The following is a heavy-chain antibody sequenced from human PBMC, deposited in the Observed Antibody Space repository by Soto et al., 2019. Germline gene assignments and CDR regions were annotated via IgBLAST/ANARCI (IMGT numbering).Heavy chain of an antibody. CDR1: GGTFSSYA. CDR2: VIPIFGTA. Sequence: QVQLVQSGAEVKKPGSSVKVSCKASGGTFSSYAISWVRQAPGQGLEWMGGVIPIFGTANYAQQFQDRVTITADESTSTAYMELSSLRSEDTAVYYCARGAYYYDSSGLPDSWGQGTLVTVSS. V-gene: IGHV1-69*01. D-gene: IGHD3-22*01. J-gene: IGHJ5*01. CDR3: ARGAYYYDSSGLPDS.